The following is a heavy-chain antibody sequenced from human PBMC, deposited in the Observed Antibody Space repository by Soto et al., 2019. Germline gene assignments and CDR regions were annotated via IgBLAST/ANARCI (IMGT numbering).Heavy chain of an antibody. CDR1: GFNFDDSA. J-gene: IGHJ4*02. CDR3: AKGRSSMIVVVMDY. Sequence: HPGGSLRLSCVASGFNFDDSAMNWVRQVPGKGLEWVSGITWNSGHILYADSVKGRFTISRDNAKKSLYLELNSLRPEDTALYCCAKGRSSMIVVVMDYWGQGTPVTVS. V-gene: IGHV3-9*01. D-gene: IGHD3-22*01. CDR2: ITWNSGHI.